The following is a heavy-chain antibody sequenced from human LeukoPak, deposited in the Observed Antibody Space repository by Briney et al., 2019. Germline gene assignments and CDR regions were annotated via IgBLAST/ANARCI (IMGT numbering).Heavy chain of an antibody. CDR3: ATQSITLVVVISPFDY. V-gene: IGHV3-30*02. D-gene: IGHD3-22*01. CDR1: GFTFSTFP. Sequence: GGSLTLSCAASGFTFSTFPMHWLRQAPGKGLEWVALIQDDGATTNYADSVRGRFTISRDNSKSTVYLQMNSLKPDDTAVYYCATQSITLVVVISPFDYWGQGTLVTVSS. CDR2: IQDDGATT. J-gene: IGHJ4*02.